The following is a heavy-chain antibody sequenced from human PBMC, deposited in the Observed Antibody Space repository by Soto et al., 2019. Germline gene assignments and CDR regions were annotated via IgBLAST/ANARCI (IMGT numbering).Heavy chain of an antibody. CDR2: IIPIFGTA. Sequence: QVQLVQSGAEVKKPGSSVKVSCKASGGTFSSYAISWVRQAPGHGLEWMGGIIPIFGTANYAQKFQGRVTNTADESTSTAYMELSSLRSEDTAVYYCAREEQVREVQYYYGMAVWGEGATVTVST. V-gene: IGHV1-69*01. J-gene: IGHJ6*04. D-gene: IGHD3-10*01. CDR1: GGTFSSYA. CDR3: AREEQVREVQYYYGMAV.